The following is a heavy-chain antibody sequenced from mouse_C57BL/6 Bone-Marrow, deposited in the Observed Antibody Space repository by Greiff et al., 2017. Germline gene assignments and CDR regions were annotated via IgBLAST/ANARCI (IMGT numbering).Heavy chain of an antibody. CDR1: GYTFTDYY. Sequence: QVQLQQSGAELVRPGASVKLSCKASGYTFTDYYINWVKQRPGQGLEWIARIYPGSGNTYYNEKFKGKATLTAEKSSSTAYMQLSSLTSEDSAVYFCARGTGTDAMDYWGQGTSVTVSS. CDR3: ARGTGTDAMDY. D-gene: IGHD4-1*01. V-gene: IGHV1-76*01. J-gene: IGHJ4*01. CDR2: IYPGSGNT.